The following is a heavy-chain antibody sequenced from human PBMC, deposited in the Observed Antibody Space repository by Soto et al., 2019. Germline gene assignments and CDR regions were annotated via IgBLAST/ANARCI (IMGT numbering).Heavy chain of an antibody. Sequence: GASVKVSCKASGGTFSSYTISWVRQAPGQGLEWMGRIIPILGIANYAQKFQGRVTITADKSTSTAYMELSSLRSEDTAVYYCARETRDIVVVPAARPYYYYYYMDVWGKGTTVTVSS. J-gene: IGHJ6*03. CDR2: IIPILGIA. CDR1: GGTFSSYT. V-gene: IGHV1-69*04. D-gene: IGHD2-2*01. CDR3: ARETRDIVVVPAARPYYYYYYMDV.